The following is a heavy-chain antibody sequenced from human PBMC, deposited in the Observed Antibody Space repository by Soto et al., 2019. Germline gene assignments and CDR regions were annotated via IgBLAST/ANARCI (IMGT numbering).Heavy chain of an antibody. J-gene: IGHJ4*01. CDR1: GFTFSSYW. V-gene: IGHV3-7*01. CDR2: IKQDGSEK. CDR3: ARILHPYYCDY. Sequence: GGSLILSCAASGFTFSSYWMSWVRQAPGKGLEWVANIKQDGSEKYYVDSVKGRFTISRDNAKNSLYLQMNSLRAEDKAVYYCARILHPYYCDYWGQGTLVAASS.